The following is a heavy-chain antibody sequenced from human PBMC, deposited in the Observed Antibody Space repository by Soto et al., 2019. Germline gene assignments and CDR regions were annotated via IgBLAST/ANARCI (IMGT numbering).Heavy chain of an antibody. CDR3: ASFLVRGVIRWYFDL. J-gene: IGHJ2*01. D-gene: IGHD3-10*01. CDR2: ISYSGST. V-gene: IGHV4-39*07. CDR1: GGSISGNYIY. Sequence: PSETLSLTCTVSGGSISGNYIYWGWIRQPPGKGLEWIASISYSGSTHYIPSLKSRVTISVDTSKNQFSLQLSSVTAADTAVYFCASFLVRGVIRWYFDLWGRGTLVTVSS.